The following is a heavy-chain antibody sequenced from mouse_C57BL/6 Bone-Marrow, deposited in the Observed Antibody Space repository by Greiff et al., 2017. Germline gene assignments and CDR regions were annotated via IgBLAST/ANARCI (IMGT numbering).Heavy chain of an antibody. CDR3: ANYGSSSWFAY. CDR1: GYTFTDYY. D-gene: IGHD1-1*01. CDR2: INPNNGGT. V-gene: IGHV1-26*01. J-gene: IGHJ3*01. Sequence: EVQLQQSGPELVKPGASVKISCKASGYTFTDYYMNWVKQSHGKSLEWIGDINPNNGGTSYNQKFKGKATLTVDKSSSTAYMELSSLTSEDSAVYYCANYGSSSWFAYWGQGTLVTVSA.